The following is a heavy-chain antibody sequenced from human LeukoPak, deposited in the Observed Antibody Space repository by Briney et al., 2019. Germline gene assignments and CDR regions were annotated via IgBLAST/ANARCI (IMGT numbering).Heavy chain of an antibody. D-gene: IGHD3-22*01. CDR2: TWYDGNNK. Sequence: GGSLRLSCAASGFTFGSYGMHWVRQAPGKGLEWVAVTWYDGNNKYYADSVKGRFTISRDNSKNTLYLQMNSLRAEDTAVYYCARSSDTTVYIMDVWGQGTTVTVS. J-gene: IGHJ6*02. CDR1: GFTFGSYG. CDR3: ARSSDTTVYIMDV. V-gene: IGHV3-33*01.